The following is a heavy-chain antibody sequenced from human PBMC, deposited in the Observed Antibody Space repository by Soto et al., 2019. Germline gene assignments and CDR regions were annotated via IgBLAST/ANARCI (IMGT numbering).Heavy chain of an antibody. CDR1: GFTFSSYA. V-gene: IGHV3-30-3*01. CDR3: ARAWDVEMATIFRLTEGTDY. D-gene: IGHD5-12*01. CDR2: ISYDGSNK. J-gene: IGHJ4*02. Sequence: GGSLRLSCAASGFTFSSYAMHWVRQAPGKGLEWVAVISYDGSNKYYADSVKGRFTISRDNSKNTLYLQMNSLRAEDTAVYYCARAWDVEMATIFRLTEGTDYWGQGTLVTVSS.